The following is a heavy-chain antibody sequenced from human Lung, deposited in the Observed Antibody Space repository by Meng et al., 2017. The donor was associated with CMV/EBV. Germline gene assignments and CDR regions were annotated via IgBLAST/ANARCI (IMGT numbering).Heavy chain of an antibody. V-gene: IGHV4-59*01. CDR2: IYYSGST. J-gene: IGHJ5*02. D-gene: IGHD3-10*01. CDR3: AREEGIGGFDP. CDR1: GGSISSYY. Sequence: VQLQESGPGLGKPSEPLSPTCTVSGGSISSYYWSWIRQPPGKGLEWIGYIYYSGSTNYNPSLKSRVTISVDTSKNQFSLKLSSVTAADTAVYYCAREEGIGGFDPWGQGTLVTVSS.